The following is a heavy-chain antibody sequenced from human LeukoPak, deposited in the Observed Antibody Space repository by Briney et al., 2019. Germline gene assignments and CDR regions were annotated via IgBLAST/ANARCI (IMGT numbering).Heavy chain of an antibody. V-gene: IGHV4-39*01. CDR3: ARGGGYCSSTSCYFDY. CDR1: GGSIANTYY. CDR2: TYYSGSP. J-gene: IGHJ4*02. Sequence: SETLSLTCTASGGSIANTYYWGWLRQPPGKGLEWIGSTYYSGSPYYNPSLKSRVSISVDTSKNQFSLRLTSVTATDTAVYYCARGGGYCSSTSCYFDYWGQGTLVTVSS. D-gene: IGHD2-2*01.